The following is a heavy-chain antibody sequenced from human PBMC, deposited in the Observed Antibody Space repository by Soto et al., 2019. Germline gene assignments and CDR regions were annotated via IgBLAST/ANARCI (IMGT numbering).Heavy chain of an antibody. V-gene: IGHV4-30-4*01. J-gene: IGHJ5*02. Sequence: SETLSLTCTVSGGSISSGDYYWSWIRQPPGKGLEWIGYIYYSGSTYYNPSLKSRVTISVDTSKNQFSLKLSSVTAADTAVYYCARERFWPGWFDPWRQGTLVTVS. CDR3: ARERFWPGWFDP. CDR2: IYYSGST. D-gene: IGHD3-3*01. CDR1: GGSISSGDYY.